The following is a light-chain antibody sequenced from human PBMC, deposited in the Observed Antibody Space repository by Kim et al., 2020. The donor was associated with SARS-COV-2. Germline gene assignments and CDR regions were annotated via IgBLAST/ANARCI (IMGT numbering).Light chain of an antibody. CDR1: QSVSSSY. Sequence: EIVLTQSPGTLSLSPGERATLSCRASQSVSSSYLAWYQQKPGQAPRLLIYGASSRATGIPDRFSGSGSGTDFTFTISRLEPEDFAVYYCQQYGSSPFTFGAGTKVDIK. CDR3: QQYGSSPFT. J-gene: IGKJ3*01. CDR2: GAS. V-gene: IGKV3-20*01.